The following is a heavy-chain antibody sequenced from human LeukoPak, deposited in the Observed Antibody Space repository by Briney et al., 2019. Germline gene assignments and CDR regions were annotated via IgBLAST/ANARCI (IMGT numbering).Heavy chain of an antibody. D-gene: IGHD2-15*01. Sequence: GGSLRLSCAASGFTFSSYWMSWVRQAPGKGLEWVANIKQDGSEKYYAGSVKGRFTISRDNAKNSLSLQMNSLRAEDTAVYYCARDSGGSSPFDYWGQGTLVTVSS. CDR1: GFTFSSYW. CDR3: ARDSGGSSPFDY. J-gene: IGHJ4*02. V-gene: IGHV3-7*01. CDR2: IKQDGSEK.